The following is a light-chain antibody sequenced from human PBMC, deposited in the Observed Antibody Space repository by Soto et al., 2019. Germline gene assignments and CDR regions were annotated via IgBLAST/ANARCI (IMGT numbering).Light chain of an antibody. CDR1: QTINKY. V-gene: IGKV1-5*01. J-gene: IGKJ3*01. Sequence: DTQMTQSPSTLSASVGDRVTITCRASQTINKYLAWYQQKPGKAPKLLIYAASSLESGVPSRFSGSGSGTEFTLTSSSLQPDDFATYYCQQYNGNFGPGTKVDIQ. CDR2: AAS. CDR3: QQYNGN.